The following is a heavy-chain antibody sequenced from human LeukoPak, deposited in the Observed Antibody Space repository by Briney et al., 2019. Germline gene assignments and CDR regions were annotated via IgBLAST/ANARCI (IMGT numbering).Heavy chain of an antibody. CDR3: ARGGGSYYGSGSYYIPPYYFDY. J-gene: IGHJ4*02. D-gene: IGHD3-10*01. V-gene: IGHV3-23*01. Sequence: GGSLRLSCAASGFTFSSYAINWVRQAPGKGLEWVSAISHSGYTTYYADSVKGRFTISRDNAKNSLYLQMNSLRAEDTAVYYCARGGGSYYGSGSYYIPPYYFDYWGQGTLVTVSS. CDR2: ISHSGYTT. CDR1: GFTFSSYA.